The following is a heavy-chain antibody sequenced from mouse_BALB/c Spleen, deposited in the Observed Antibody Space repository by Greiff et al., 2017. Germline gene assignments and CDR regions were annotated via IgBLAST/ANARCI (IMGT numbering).Heavy chain of an antibody. CDR3: ATWDGFAY. Sequence: QVHVKQSGPGLVAPSQSLSITCTVSGFSLTSYGVHWVRQPPGKGLEWLGVIWAGGSTNYNSALMSRLSISKDNSKSQVFLKMNSLQTDDTAMYYCATWDGFAYWGQGTLVTVSA. V-gene: IGHV2-9*02. J-gene: IGHJ3*01. D-gene: IGHD4-1*01. CDR1: GFSLTSYG. CDR2: IWAGGST.